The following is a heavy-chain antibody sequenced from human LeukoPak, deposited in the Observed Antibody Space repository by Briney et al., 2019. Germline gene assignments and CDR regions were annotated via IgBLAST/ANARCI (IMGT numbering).Heavy chain of an antibody. D-gene: IGHD1-26*01. CDR1: GFTFSSYS. CDR3: ASPVGATTVRAFDI. Sequence: GGSLRLSCAASGFTFSSYSMSWVRQAPGKGLEWVGRTRNEANIYTTKYAASVKGRFTISRDDSKNSLYLQMNSLKTEDTAVYYCASPVGATTVRAFDIWGQGTMVTVSS. J-gene: IGHJ3*02. V-gene: IGHV3-72*01. CDR2: TRNEANIYTT.